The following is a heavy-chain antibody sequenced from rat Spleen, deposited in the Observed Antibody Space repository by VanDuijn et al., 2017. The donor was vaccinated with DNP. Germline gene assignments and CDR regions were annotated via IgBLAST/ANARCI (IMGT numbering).Heavy chain of an antibody. V-gene: IGHV2-27*01. Sequence: QVQLKESGPGLVQPSQTLSLTCTVSGFSLTNYHVHWVRQPPGKGLEWMGRKQNGGSTDYNSALKSRLSISRDTSKSQVFLKMNSVQTEDTAIYFCARSDYGEGFTYWGQGTLVTVSS. CDR2: KQNGGST. J-gene: IGHJ3*01. D-gene: IGHD1-11*01. CDR3: ARSDYGEGFTY. CDR1: GFSLTNYH.